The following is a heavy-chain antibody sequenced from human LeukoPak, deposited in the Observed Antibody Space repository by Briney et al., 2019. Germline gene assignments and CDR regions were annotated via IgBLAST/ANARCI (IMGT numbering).Heavy chain of an antibody. J-gene: IGHJ4*02. V-gene: IGHV3-48*04. CDR2: ISSSSSTI. D-gene: IGHD5-12*01. Sequence: PGGSLRLSCAASGFTFSSYSMNWVRQAPGKGLEWVSYISSSSSTIYYADSVKGRFTISRDNAKNSLYLQMNSLRAEDTAVYYCARGLRGGYEPFDYWGQGTLVTVSS. CDR3: ARGLRGGYEPFDY. CDR1: GFTFSSYS.